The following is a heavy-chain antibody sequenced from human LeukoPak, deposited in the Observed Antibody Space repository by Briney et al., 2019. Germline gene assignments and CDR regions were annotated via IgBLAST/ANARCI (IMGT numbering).Heavy chain of an antibody. CDR3: VGGYGGDY. V-gene: IGHV3-74*01. Sequence: PGGSLRLSCAASGXTFSTYWMHWVRQAPGKGLVWVSRINSDGSSTSYADSVKGRFTISRDNAKNTLYLQMNSLRVEDTAVYYCVGGYGGDYWGQGTLVTVSS. J-gene: IGHJ4*02. CDR2: INSDGSST. CDR1: GXTFSTYW. D-gene: IGHD5-12*01.